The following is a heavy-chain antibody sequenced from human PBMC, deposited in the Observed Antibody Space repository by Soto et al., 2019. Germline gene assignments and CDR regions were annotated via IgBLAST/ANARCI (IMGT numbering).Heavy chain of an antibody. D-gene: IGHD2-15*01. V-gene: IGHV4-34*01. CDR3: ARVVAATLLTHYYYYYGMDV. Sequence: QVQLQQWGAGLLKPSETLSLTCAVYGGSFSGYYWSWIRQPPGKGLEWIGEINHSGSTNYNPSLKSRVTISVDTSKNQFSLKLSSVTAADTAVYYCARVVAATLLTHYYYYYGMDVWGQGTTVTVSS. J-gene: IGHJ6*02. CDR2: INHSGST. CDR1: GGSFSGYY.